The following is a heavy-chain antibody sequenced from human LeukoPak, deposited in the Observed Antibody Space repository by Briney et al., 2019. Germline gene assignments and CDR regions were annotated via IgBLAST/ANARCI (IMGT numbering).Heavy chain of an antibody. CDR1: GFTLSNYW. V-gene: IGHV3-7*05. J-gene: IGHJ4*02. D-gene: IGHD6-13*01. Sequence: GGSLRLSCASSGFTLSNYWMSWVRQAPGKGLEWVANIKEDGSEKDYVDSVKGRFTISRDKAKNSLYLQMNSLRAEDTAIYYCARDWGAAGLWDYWGQGTLVTVSS. CDR2: IKEDGSEK. CDR3: ARDWGAAGLWDY.